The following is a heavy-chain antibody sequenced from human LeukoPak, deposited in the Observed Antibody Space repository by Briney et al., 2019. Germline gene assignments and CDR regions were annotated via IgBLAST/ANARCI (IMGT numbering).Heavy chain of an antibody. V-gene: IGHV1-18*01. D-gene: IGHD5-12*01. J-gene: IGHJ6*02. CDR3: ARARWWLRLPYYYYYYGMDV. Sequence: ASVTVSCTASGYTFTSYGISWVRQAPGQGLEWMGWISAYNGNTNYAQKLQGRVTMTTDTSTSTAYMELRSLRSDDTAVYYCARARWWLRLPYYYYYYGMDVWGQGTTVTVSS. CDR2: ISAYNGNT. CDR1: GYTFTSYG.